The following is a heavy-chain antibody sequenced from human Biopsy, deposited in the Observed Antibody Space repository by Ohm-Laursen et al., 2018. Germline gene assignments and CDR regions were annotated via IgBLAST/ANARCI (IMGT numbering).Heavy chain of an antibody. V-gene: IGHV4-38-2*02. CDR3: AREPRIAAVAYFDP. J-gene: IGHJ5*02. CDR2: IYHSGST. CDR1: GYSISSGYY. Sequence: SDTLSLTCAVSGYSISSGYYWGWIRQPPGKGLEWIGSIYHSGSTYYNPSLKSRVTMSVDTSKNQFSLILSSMAAADTAVYYCAREPRIAAVAYFDPWGQGTLVTVSS. D-gene: IGHD6-13*01.